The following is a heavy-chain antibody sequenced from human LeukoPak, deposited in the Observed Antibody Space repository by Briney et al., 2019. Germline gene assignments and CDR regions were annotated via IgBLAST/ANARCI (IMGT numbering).Heavy chain of an antibody. CDR1: GLAFSAYE. Sequence: GGSLRLSCAASGLAFSAYEMNWVRQAPGKGLEWVSYLAGSDTRTYYADSVKGRFTIFRDNTKNSLYLQMNSLRAEDTGLYYCTTLGYHLDSWGQGTLVTVSS. CDR2: LAGSDTRT. CDR3: TTLGYHLDS. J-gene: IGHJ4*02. D-gene: IGHD3-22*01. V-gene: IGHV3-48*03.